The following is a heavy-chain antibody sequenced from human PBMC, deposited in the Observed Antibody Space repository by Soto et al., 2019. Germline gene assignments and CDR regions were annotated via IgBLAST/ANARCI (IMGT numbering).Heavy chain of an antibody. CDR2: INPSGGST. J-gene: IGHJ3*02. CDR3: ARGGLRLGELSLWVGAFDI. D-gene: IGHD3-16*02. Sequence: ASVKVSCKASGYTFISYYMHWVRQAPGQGLEWMGIINPSGGSTSYAQKFQGRVTMTRDTSTSTVYMELSSLRSEDTAVYYCARGGLRLGELSLWVGAFDIWGQGTMVTV. CDR1: GYTFISYY. V-gene: IGHV1-46*01.